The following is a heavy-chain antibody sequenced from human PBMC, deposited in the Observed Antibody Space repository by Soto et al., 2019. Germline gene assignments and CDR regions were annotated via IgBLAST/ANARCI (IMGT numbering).Heavy chain of an antibody. J-gene: IGHJ4*02. Sequence: GGSLRLSCAASGFTISSYAMGWVRQGPGKGLEWVAGVSIGGSTHYADSVRGRFTVSIDNSKNTLSLHMNSLTAEDTAVYFCAKRRGAGGHFDYWGQGALVTVSS. CDR1: GFTISSYA. V-gene: IGHV3-23*01. D-gene: IGHD2-15*01. CDR2: VSIGGST. CDR3: AKRRGAGGHFDY.